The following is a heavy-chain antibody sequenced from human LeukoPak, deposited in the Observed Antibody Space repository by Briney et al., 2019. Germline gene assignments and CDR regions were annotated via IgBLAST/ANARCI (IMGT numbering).Heavy chain of an antibody. Sequence: PGGSLRLSCEASGFTFSSYAMGWVRQAPGKGLEWVSAISGSGGTTYYADSVKGRLTISRDNSKNTLYLQMNSLRAEDTAVYYCARSGCFLKMRPGYFDSWAREPWSPSPQ. V-gene: IGHV3-23*01. CDR2: ISGSGGTT. D-gene: IGHD3-22*01. CDR3: ARSGCFLKMRPGYFDS. CDR1: GFTFSSYA. J-gene: IGHJ4*02.